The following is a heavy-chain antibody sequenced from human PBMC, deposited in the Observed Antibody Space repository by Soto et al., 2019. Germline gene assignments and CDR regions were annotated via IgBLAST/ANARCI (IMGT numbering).Heavy chain of an antibody. J-gene: IGHJ3*02. CDR2: INHSGST. V-gene: IGHV4-34*01. Sequence: SETLSLTCAVYGGSFSGYYWSWIRQPPGKGLEWIGEINHSGSTNYNPSLKSRVTISVDTSKNQFSLKLSSVTAADTAVYYCARYDFWSGNHAFDIWGQGTMVTVSS. D-gene: IGHD3-3*01. CDR3: ARYDFWSGNHAFDI. CDR1: GGSFSGYY.